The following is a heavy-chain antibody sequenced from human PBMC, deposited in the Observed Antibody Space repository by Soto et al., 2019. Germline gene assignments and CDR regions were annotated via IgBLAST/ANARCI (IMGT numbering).Heavy chain of an antibody. CDR2: IIPIFGTA. Sequence: SVKVSCKDSGGTFSSYAISWVRQDPGQGLEWMGGIIPIFGTANYAQKFQGRVTITADESTSTAYMELSSLRSEDTAVYYCAGGLSSSWYWFDPWGQGTLVTVSS. J-gene: IGHJ5*02. V-gene: IGHV1-69*13. CDR3: AGGLSSSWYWFDP. D-gene: IGHD6-13*01. CDR1: GGTFSSYA.